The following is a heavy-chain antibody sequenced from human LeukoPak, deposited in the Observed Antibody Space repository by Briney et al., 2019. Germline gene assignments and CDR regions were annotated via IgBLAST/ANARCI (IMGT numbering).Heavy chain of an antibody. CDR1: GFTFDDYA. J-gene: IGHJ4*02. D-gene: IGHD4-23*01. Sequence: GGSLRLSCAASGFTFDDYAMHWVRQAPGKGLEWVSGISWNSGSIGYADSVKGRFTISRDNAKNSLYLQMNSLRAEDTALCYCAKDANYDGTYFDYWGQGTLVTVSS. V-gene: IGHV3-9*01. CDR3: AKDANYDGTYFDY. CDR2: ISWNSGSI.